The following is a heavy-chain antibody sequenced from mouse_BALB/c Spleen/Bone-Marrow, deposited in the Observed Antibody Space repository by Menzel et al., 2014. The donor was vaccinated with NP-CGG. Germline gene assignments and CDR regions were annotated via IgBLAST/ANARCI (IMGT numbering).Heavy chain of an antibody. D-gene: IGHD2-3*01. Sequence: DVMLVESGGGLVQPGGSLKLSCAASGFDFSRYWMSWVRQAPGKGLEWIGEINPDSSTINYTPSLKDKFIISRDNAKNTLYLRMSKVRSEDTALYYCARLGYYGYFDYWGQGTTLTVSS. J-gene: IGHJ2*01. CDR2: INPDSSTI. CDR1: GFDFSRYW. CDR3: ARLGYYGYFDY. V-gene: IGHV4-1*02.